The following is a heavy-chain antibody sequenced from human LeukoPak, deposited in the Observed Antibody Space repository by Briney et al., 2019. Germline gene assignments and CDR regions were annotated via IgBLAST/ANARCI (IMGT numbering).Heavy chain of an antibody. CDR1: GFTFSAYA. CDR3: ASTIAARPFDY. J-gene: IGHJ4*02. CDR2: IGSDNKP. V-gene: IGHV3-23*05. Sequence: GESLKISCEASGFTFSAYAMTWVRPAPGKGLEWVSSIGSDNKPHYSESVKGRFAISRDNSKSMLFLQLNSLRAEDTALYYCASTIAARPFDYWGQGTLVTVSS. D-gene: IGHD6-6*01.